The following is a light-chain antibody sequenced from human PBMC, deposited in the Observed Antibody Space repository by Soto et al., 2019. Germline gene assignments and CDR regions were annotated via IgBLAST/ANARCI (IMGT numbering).Light chain of an antibody. CDR1: SSDVGGYNY. J-gene: IGLJ1*01. Sequence: QSALTQPASVSGSPGQSITISCTGTSSDVGGYNYVSWYQQNPGKAPKLMIYDVNNRPSGVSYRFSGSKSGNTASPTISGLQAEDEADYYCSSYTSSSTRVFGTGTKVTVL. CDR2: DVN. CDR3: SSYTSSSTRV. V-gene: IGLV2-14*01.